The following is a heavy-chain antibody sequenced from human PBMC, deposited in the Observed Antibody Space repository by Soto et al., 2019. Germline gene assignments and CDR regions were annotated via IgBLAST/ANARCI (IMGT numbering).Heavy chain of an antibody. CDR3: TTERDY. V-gene: IGHV3-73*02. Sequence: EVQLVESGGGLVQIGGSLKLSCATSGLNFSGSAMHWARQASGKGLEWVGRIRSRPHNYATTYAASVEGRFTISRDDSKHTVYLQMNGLKTEDTAVYYCTTERDYWGRGTLVTVSS. J-gene: IGHJ4*02. CDR2: IRSRPHNYAT. CDR1: GLNFSGSA.